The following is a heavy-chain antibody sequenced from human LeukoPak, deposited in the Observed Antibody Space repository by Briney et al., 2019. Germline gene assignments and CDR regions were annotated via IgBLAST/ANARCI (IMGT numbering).Heavy chain of an antibody. V-gene: IGHV3-15*01. Sequence: PGGSLRLSCAASGLSFSGAWMTWVRQPPGKGLEGVGRITSRNDGETTDYAAPVKGRFTISRDDSKNTVYLQMNSLKPEDTAVYYCNTDINTIYDNVHWGQGTLVTVSS. J-gene: IGHJ4*02. CDR2: ITSRNDGETT. CDR3: NTDINTIYDNVH. D-gene: IGHD5/OR15-5a*01. CDR1: GLSFSGAW.